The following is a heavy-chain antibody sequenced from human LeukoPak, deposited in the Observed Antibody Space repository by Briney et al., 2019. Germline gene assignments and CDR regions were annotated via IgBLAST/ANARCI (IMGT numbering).Heavy chain of an antibody. D-gene: IGHD4-23*01. J-gene: IGHJ4*02. Sequence: PSETLSLTCTVSGGSISSSSYYWGWIRQPPGKGLERIGSIYYSGSTYYNPSLKSRVTISVDTSKNQFSLKLSSVTAADTAVYYCASFYGGTGEVDYWGQGTLVTVSS. CDR3: ASFYGGTGEVDY. CDR1: GGSISSSSYY. CDR2: IYYSGST. V-gene: IGHV4-39*07.